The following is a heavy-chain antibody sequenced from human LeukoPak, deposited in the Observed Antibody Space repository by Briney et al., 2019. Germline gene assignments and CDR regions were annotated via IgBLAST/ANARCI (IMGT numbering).Heavy chain of an antibody. J-gene: IGHJ6*03. CDR1: GFTFSNAW. CDR2: IKSKTDGGTT. Sequence: GGSLRLSCAASGFTFSNAWMSWVRQAPGKGLEWVGRIKSKTDGGTTDYAAPVKGRFTVSRDDSKNTLYLQMNSLKTEDTAVYYCTKRSVPAAMQYYYYYYYMDVWGKGTTVTVSS. D-gene: IGHD2-2*01. V-gene: IGHV3-15*01. CDR3: TKRSVPAAMQYYYYYYYMDV.